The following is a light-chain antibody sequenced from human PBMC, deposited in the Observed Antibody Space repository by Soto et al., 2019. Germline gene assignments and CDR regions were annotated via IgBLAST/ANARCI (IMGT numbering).Light chain of an antibody. V-gene: IGLV2-14*03. CDR3: SSYTTSTTYV. Sequence: QSALTQPASVSGSPGQSITISCTGTSSDIGYYDYVSWYQQHPGKAPKLIIYDVTNRPSGVSHRFSGSKSGNTASLTISGLQAEDEADYYCSSYTTSTTYVFGTGTKLTVL. CDR2: DVT. J-gene: IGLJ1*01. CDR1: SSDIGYYDY.